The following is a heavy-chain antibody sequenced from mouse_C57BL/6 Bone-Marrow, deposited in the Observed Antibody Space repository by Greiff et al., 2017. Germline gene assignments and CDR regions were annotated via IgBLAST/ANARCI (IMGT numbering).Heavy chain of an antibody. V-gene: IGHV1-62-2*01. Sequence: VQLKESGAELVKPGASVKLSCKASGYTFTEYTIHWVKQRSGQGLEWIGWFYPGSGSIKYNEKFKDKATLTADKSSSTVYMELSRLTSEDSAVYFCARHEVYYGNYPYAMDYWGQGTSVTVSS. CDR3: ARHEVYYGNYPYAMDY. J-gene: IGHJ4*01. CDR2: FYPGSGSI. CDR1: GYTFTEYT. D-gene: IGHD2-1*01.